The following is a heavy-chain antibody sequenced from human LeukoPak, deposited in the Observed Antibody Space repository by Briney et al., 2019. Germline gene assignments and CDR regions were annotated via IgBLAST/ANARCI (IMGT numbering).Heavy chain of an antibody. D-gene: IGHD3-22*01. J-gene: IGHJ6*03. CDR2: IRSKAYGGTT. Sequence: GSLRLSCTASGFTFGDYAMSWVRQAPGKGLEWVGFIRSKAYGGTTEYAASVKGRFTISGDDSKSIAYLQMNSLKTEDTAVYYCTRAKLGYYYDSSGYSSYYYYMDVWGKGTTVTVSS. CDR3: TRAKLGYYYDSSGYSSYYYYMDV. V-gene: IGHV3-49*04. CDR1: GFTFGDYA.